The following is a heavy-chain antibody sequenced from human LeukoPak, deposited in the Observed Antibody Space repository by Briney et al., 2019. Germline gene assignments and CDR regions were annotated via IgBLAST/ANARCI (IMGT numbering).Heavy chain of an antibody. V-gene: IGHV3-74*01. Sequence: PGGCLRLSCAASGFTFSRYWMHWVRQAPGKGLLWVSRINSDGSSTYYADSVKGRFTTSRDNAKNALHLQMNSPTAEDTAVYYCVLDLFSSFAFDIWGQGTMVTVSS. CDR3: VLDLFSSFAFDI. J-gene: IGHJ3*02. CDR2: INSDGSST. D-gene: IGHD3/OR15-3a*01. CDR1: GFTFSRYW.